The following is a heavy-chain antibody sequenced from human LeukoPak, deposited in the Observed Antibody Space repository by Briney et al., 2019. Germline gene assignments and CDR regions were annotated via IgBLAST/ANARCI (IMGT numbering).Heavy chain of an antibody. Sequence: SETLSLTCTVSGGSISSYYWSWIRQPPGKGLEWIGYVYYSGSTNYNPSLMSRVTISVDTSKNQFSLKLSSVTAADTAVYHCARDSRTTTAFDIWGQGTMVTVSS. J-gene: IGHJ3*02. CDR1: GGSISSYY. V-gene: IGHV4-59*01. CDR2: VYYSGST. D-gene: IGHD1-1*01. CDR3: ARDSRTTTAFDI.